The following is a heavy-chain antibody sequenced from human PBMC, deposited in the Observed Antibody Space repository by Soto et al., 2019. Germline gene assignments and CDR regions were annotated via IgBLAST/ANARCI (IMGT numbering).Heavy chain of an antibody. D-gene: IGHD3-22*01. J-gene: IGHJ4*02. CDR3: ARVLDYYDSSGYVWYFDY. V-gene: IGHV4-59*01. CDR2: IYYSGST. Sequence: SETLSLTCTVSGGSISSYYWSWIRQPPGKGLEWIGYIYYSGSTNYNPSLKSRVTISVDTSKNQFSLKLSSVTAADTAVYYCARVLDYYDSSGYVWYFDYWGQGTLDTVSS. CDR1: GGSISSYY.